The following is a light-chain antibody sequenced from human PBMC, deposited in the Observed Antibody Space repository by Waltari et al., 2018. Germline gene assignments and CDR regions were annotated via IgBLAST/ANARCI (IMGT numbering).Light chain of an antibody. J-gene: IGKJ1*01. CDR2: DIS. CDR3: QQYFNYPRT. CDR1: QSVSSH. Sequence: EIVLTQSPATLSLSPGERATLSCRTSQSVSSHLAWYQQKPGQAPRLLIYDISNRATGIPARFSGSGSGTDFTLTISSLQSDDFATYYCQQYFNYPRTFGQGTRVEIE. V-gene: IGKV3-11*01.